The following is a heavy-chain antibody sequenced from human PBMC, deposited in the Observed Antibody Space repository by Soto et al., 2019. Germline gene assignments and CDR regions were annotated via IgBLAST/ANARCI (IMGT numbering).Heavy chain of an antibody. CDR1: GETFRRDV. Sequence: QVQLVQSGAEVKKSGSSVKVSCKAPGETFRRDVISWMRQAPGQGLEWLGGITPMSGTTDYAQKFQGRVTISADKSTRTAYFELSSLTFDDTGVYYCARGVSMAGRPGFFHHWGQGSLVTVSS. V-gene: IGHV1-69*06. CDR2: ITPMSGTT. J-gene: IGHJ1*01. CDR3: ARGVSMAGRPGFFHH. D-gene: IGHD6-6*01.